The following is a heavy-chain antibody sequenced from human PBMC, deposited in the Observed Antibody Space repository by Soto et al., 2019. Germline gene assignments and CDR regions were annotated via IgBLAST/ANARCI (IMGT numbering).Heavy chain of an antibody. J-gene: IGHJ4*02. V-gene: IGHV3-21*01. Sequence: EVQLVESGGGLVKPGGSLRLSCAASGFTFSSYSMNWVRQAPGKRLEWVSSISSSSSYISYADSVKGRFTISRDNAKNSLYLQMNSLRAEDTAVYYCAGIGRYCSSTRCSYFDYWGQGTLVTVSS. D-gene: IGHD2-2*01. CDR2: ISSSSSYI. CDR3: AGIGRYCSSTRCSYFDY. CDR1: GFTFSSYS.